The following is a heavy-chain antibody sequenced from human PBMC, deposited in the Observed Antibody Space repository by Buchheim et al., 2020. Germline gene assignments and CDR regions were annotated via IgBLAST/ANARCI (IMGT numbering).Heavy chain of an antibody. CDR3: AREGITMVRGVMAAMDV. Sequence: QVQLQESGPGLVKPSGTLSLTCAVSSGSIGSGNWWSWVRQPPGKGLEWIGYIYYSGSTYYNPSLKSRVTISVDTSKNQFSLKLSSVTAADTAVYYCAREGITMVRGVMAAMDVWGQGTT. D-gene: IGHD3-10*01. V-gene: IGHV4-30-4*01. J-gene: IGHJ6*02. CDR1: SGSIGSGNW. CDR2: IYYSGST.